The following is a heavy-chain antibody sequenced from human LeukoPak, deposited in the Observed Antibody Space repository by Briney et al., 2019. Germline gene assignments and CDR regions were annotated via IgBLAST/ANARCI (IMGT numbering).Heavy chain of an antibody. D-gene: IGHD3-10*01. CDR1: GGSISSRSYY. V-gene: IGHV4-39*07. CDR3: ARGRITMVRGVMDNWFDP. CDR2: IYYSGST. Sequence: PSETLSLTCTVYGGSISSRSYYWGGTRQPPGKGGEWIARIYYSGSTYYNQSLKSRVTISVDKSKNQFSLKLSSVTAADTAVYYCARGRITMVRGVMDNWFDPWGQGTLVTVSS. J-gene: IGHJ5*02.